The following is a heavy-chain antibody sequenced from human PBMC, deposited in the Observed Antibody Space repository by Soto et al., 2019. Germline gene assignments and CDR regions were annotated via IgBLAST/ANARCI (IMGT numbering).Heavy chain of an antibody. CDR1: GFTFSSYA. Sequence: PGGSLRLSCAASGFTFSSYAMSWVRQAPGKGLEWVSAISGSGGSTYYADSVKGRFTISRDNSKNTLYLQMNSLRAEDTAVYYCAKLRSVRTSGSYYFDYWGQGTLVTVSS. V-gene: IGHV3-23*01. J-gene: IGHJ4*02. CDR2: ISGSGGST. CDR3: AKLRSVRTSGSYYFDY. D-gene: IGHD1-26*01.